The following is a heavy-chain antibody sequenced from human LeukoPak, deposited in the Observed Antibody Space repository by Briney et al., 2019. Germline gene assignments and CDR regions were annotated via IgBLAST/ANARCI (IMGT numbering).Heavy chain of an antibody. CDR2: IYYSGST. J-gene: IGHJ4*02. Sequence: SETLSLTCTVSGGSISSYYWSWIRQPPGKGLEWIGYIYYSGSTNYNPSLKSRVTISVDTSKNQFSLKLSSVTAADTAVYYCARHAYYYDSSGSFDYWGQGTLVTASS. D-gene: IGHD3-22*01. CDR1: GGSISSYY. V-gene: IGHV4-59*08. CDR3: ARHAYYYDSSGSFDY.